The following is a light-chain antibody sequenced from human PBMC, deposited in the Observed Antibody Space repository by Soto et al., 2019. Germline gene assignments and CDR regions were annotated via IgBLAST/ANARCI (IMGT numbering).Light chain of an antibody. CDR2: SAS. Sequence: IVLTQSPGILSLSPGERATLSCRASQNVSNNYLAWYQQRPGQIPRLLIYSASSRAAGIPDRFSGSGSGTDFTLTITRLEPDDFAVYYCQHFDNSLFTFGPGTKVDSK. J-gene: IGKJ3*01. CDR1: QNVSNNY. CDR3: QHFDNSLFT. V-gene: IGKV3-20*01.